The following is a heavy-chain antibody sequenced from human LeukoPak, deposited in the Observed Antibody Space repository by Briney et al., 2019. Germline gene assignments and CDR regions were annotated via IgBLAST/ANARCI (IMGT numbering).Heavy chain of an antibody. Sequence: ASVKVSCKASGGTFSSYAISWVRQAPGQGLEWMGWINPNSGGTNYAQKFQGRVTMTRDTSISTAYMELSRLRSDDTAVYYCARADYEKVFDYWGQGTLVTVSS. J-gene: IGHJ4*02. CDR3: ARADYEKVFDY. D-gene: IGHD4-17*01. CDR2: INPNSGGT. V-gene: IGHV1-2*02. CDR1: GGTFSSYA.